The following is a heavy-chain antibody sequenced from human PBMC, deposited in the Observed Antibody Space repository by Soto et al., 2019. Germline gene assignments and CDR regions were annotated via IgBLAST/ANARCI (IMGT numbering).Heavy chain of an antibody. J-gene: IGHJ4*02. Sequence: EVQLVESGGGLVQPGGSLRLSCAASGFIFSDYWMAWVRQAPGKGLEWVANIKEDGSRKYYMGSAKGRITNSRDNAKNSLFLQMNGLGVEDTAVYYCVSFEAIGSWGQGTLVSVSS. CDR3: VSFEAIGS. CDR2: IKEDGSRK. CDR1: GFIFSDYW. V-gene: IGHV3-7*01.